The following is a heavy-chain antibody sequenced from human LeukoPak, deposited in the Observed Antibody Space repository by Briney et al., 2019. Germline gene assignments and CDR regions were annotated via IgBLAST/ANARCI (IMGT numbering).Heavy chain of an antibody. D-gene: IGHD2-2*01. J-gene: IGHJ4*02. CDR3: ARQDCSSTSCSSLDY. CDR1: GYSFTSYW. CDR2: IYPGDSDT. V-gene: IGHV5-51*01. Sequence: GESLKISCKGSGYSFTSYWIGWVRQMPGKGLEWMGIIYPGDSDTRYSPSFQGQVTISADKSISTAYLQWSSPKASDTAMYYCARQDCSSTSCSSLDYWGQGTLVTVSS.